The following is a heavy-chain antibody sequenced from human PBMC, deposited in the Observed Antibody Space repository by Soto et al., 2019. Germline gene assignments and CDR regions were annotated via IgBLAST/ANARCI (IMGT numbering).Heavy chain of an antibody. D-gene: IGHD1-26*01. CDR1: GFTFSSYW. CDR3: PRGDWEPDY. V-gene: IGHV3-7*04. Sequence: EVQLVESGGGLVQPGGSLRLSCAASGFTFSSYWMSWVRQAPGKGLEWVANIKHDGSDKYYVDSVKGRFTISRDNAKNSLYLQMNSLRAEDTAVYYCPRGDWEPDYWGQGTLVTVSS. J-gene: IGHJ4*02. CDR2: IKHDGSDK.